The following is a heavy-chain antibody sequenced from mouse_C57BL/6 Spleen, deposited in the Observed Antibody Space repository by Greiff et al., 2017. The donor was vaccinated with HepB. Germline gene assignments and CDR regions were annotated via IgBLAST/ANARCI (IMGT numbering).Heavy chain of an antibody. V-gene: IGHV1-81*01. D-gene: IGHD2-3*01. Sequence: VQGVESGAELARPGASVKLSCKASGYTFTSYGISWVKQRTGQGLEWIGEIYPRSGNTYYNEKFKGKATLTADKSSSTAYMELRSLTSEDSAVYFCARLDGYYMDYWGQGTSVTVSS. CDR3: ARLDGYYMDY. J-gene: IGHJ4*01. CDR2: IYPRSGNT. CDR1: GYTFTSYG.